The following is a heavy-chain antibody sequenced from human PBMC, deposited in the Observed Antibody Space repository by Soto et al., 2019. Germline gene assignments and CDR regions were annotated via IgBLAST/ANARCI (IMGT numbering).Heavy chain of an antibody. CDR3: ARVTMGLIGVVPAAIRYYYYMDV. J-gene: IGHJ6*03. CDR2: ISSSGSTI. D-gene: IGHD2-2*02. V-gene: IGHV3-11*01. Sequence: GGSLRLSCAASGFTFSDYYMSWIRQAPGKGLEWVSYISSSGSTIYYADSVKGRFTISRDNAKNSLYLQMNSLRAEDTAVYYCARVTMGLIGVVPAAIRYYYYMDVWGKGTTVTVSS. CDR1: GFTFSDYY.